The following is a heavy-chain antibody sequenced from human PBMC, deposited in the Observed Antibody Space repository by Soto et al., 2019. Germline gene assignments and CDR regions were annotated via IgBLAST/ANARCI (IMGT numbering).Heavy chain of an antibody. V-gene: IGHV3-30-3*01. CDR1: GFTFSSYA. D-gene: IGHD6-13*01. CDR2: ISYDGSNK. J-gene: IGHJ6*02. CDR3: AGGPIADNKYYYYYGMDV. Sequence: VGSLRLSCAASGFTFSSYAMHWVRQAPGKGLEWVAVISYDGSNKYYADSVKGRFTISRDNSKNTLYLQMNSLRAEDTAVYYCAGGPIADNKYYYYYGMDVWGQGTTVTVSS.